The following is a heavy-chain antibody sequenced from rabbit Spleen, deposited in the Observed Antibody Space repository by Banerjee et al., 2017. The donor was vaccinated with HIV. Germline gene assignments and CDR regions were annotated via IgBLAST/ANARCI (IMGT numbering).Heavy chain of an antibody. D-gene: IGHD1-1*01. CDR1: GVSFSSSSY. J-gene: IGHJ6*01. V-gene: IGHV1S40*01. CDR2: IDTGSSGFT. Sequence: QSLEESGGDLVKPGASLTLTCTASGVSFSSSSYMCWVRQAPGKGLEWIACIDTGSSGFTYYATWAKGRFTCSKTSSTTVTLQMTSLTAADTATYFCARETSSSFSSYGMDLWGQGTLVTVS. CDR3: ARETSSSFSSYGMDL.